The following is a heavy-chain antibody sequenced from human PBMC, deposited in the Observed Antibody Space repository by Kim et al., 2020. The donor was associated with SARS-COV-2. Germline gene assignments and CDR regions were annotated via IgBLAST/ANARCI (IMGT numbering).Heavy chain of an antibody. Sequence: ASVKVSCKASGYTFTSYGISWVRQAPGQGLEWMGWISAYNGNTNYAQKLQGRVTMTTDTSTSTAYMELRSLRSDDTAVYYCARGYCSGGSCYSADYWGQGTLVTVSS. J-gene: IGHJ4*02. CDR1: GYTFTSYG. CDR2: ISAYNGNT. D-gene: IGHD2-15*01. V-gene: IGHV1-18*01. CDR3: ARGYCSGGSCYSADY.